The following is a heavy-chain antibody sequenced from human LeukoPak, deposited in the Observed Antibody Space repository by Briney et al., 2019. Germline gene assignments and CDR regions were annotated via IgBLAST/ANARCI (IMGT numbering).Heavy chain of an antibody. CDR1: GXSISSYY. D-gene: IGHD6-6*01. Sequence: SETLSLTWSVTGXSISSYYWSWIRQPPGTGLEWIGYIYYSGSTNYNPSLESRVTISVDTSKNQFSLNLTSVTAADTATYYCARQIAGRNSFYYGMDVWGPGTTVTVSS. CDR2: IYYSGST. CDR3: ARQIAGRNSFYYGMDV. J-gene: IGHJ6*02. V-gene: IGHV4-59*08.